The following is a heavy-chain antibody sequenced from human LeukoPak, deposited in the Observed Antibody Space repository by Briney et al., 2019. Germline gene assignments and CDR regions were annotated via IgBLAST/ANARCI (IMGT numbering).Heavy chain of an antibody. CDR1: GFTFSSYS. CDR2: ISSSSSYI. CDR3: AREVYGDPRYYYMDV. D-gene: IGHD4-17*01. J-gene: IGHJ6*03. V-gene: IGHV3-21*01. Sequence: KPGGSLRLSCAASGFTFSSYSMNWVRQAPGKGLEWVSSISSSSSYIYYADSVKGRFTISRDNAKNSLYLQMNSLRAEDTAEYYCAREVYGDPRYYYMDVWGKGTTVTVSS.